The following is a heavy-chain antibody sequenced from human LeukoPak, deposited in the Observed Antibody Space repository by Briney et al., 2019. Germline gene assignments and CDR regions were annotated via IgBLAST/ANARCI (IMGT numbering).Heavy chain of an antibody. CDR2: ISGSGGST. J-gene: IGHJ3*02. CDR1: GFTFSSYA. D-gene: IGHD6-19*01. Sequence: GGSLRLSCAASGFTFSSYAMSWVRQAPGKGLEWVSAISGSGGSTYYADSVKGRFTISRDDSKNTLYLQMNSLRAEDTAVYYCAKEKQWLVLISDAFDIWGQGTMVTVSS. V-gene: IGHV3-23*01. CDR3: AKEKQWLVLISDAFDI.